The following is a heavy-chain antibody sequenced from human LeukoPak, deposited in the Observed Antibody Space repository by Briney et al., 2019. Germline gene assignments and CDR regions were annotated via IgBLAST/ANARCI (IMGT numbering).Heavy chain of an antibody. CDR3: ARAYCSSTSCFW. V-gene: IGHV3-48*01. CDR2: ISYSSRAR. Sequence: QPGGSLRLSCAASGFTFSSYNMNWVRQAPGKGLEWVSSISYSSRARYYADSVKGRFTISRDNFKDSLYLQMDSLRAEDTAVYYCARAYCSSTSCFWWGQGTLVTVSS. CDR1: GFTFSSYN. D-gene: IGHD2-2*01. J-gene: IGHJ4*02.